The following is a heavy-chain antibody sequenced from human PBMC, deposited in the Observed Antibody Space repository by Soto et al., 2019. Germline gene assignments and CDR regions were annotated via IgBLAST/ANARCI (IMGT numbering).Heavy chain of an antibody. Sequence: QVQLVQSGAEAKKPGSSVTVSCKASGGTFSSYTISWVRQAPGQGLEWMGGIIPIFGTANYAQKFQGRVTITADESTSTAYMELSSLRSEDTAVYYCARGKHMWLQLWYFYLWGRGTLVTVSS. J-gene: IGHJ2*01. V-gene: IGHV1-69*12. CDR2: IIPIFGTA. D-gene: IGHD5-12*01. CDR1: GGTFSSYT. CDR3: ARGKHMWLQLWYFYL.